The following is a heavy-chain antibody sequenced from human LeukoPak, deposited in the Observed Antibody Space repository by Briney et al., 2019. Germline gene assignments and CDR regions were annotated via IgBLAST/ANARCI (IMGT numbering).Heavy chain of an antibody. CDR1: GGSISSYY. D-gene: IGHD1-26*01. Sequence: PSETLSLTCTVSGGSISSYYWSWIRQPAGKGLEWIGHISTLGSTNYNPSLKSRVSMSVDTSNYHFSLKLSFVTAADTAIYYCARVAQYLVGASSTAFFEYWGQGTLVTVSS. CDR2: ISTLGST. V-gene: IGHV4-4*07. CDR3: ARVAQYLVGASSTAFFEY. J-gene: IGHJ4*02.